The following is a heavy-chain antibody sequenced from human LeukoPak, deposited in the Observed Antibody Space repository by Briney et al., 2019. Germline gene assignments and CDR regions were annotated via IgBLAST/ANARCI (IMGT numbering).Heavy chain of an antibody. D-gene: IGHD6-13*01. CDR2: ISGSGGST. Sequence: PGGSLRLSCAASGFTFSSYAMSWVRQAPGKGLEWVSAISGSGGSTYYADSVKGRFTISRDNSKNTLYLQMNSLRAEDTAVYYCAKAYAGYSSSWSWYFDLWGRGTLVTVSS. CDR3: AKAYAGYSSSWSWYFDL. V-gene: IGHV3-23*01. J-gene: IGHJ2*01. CDR1: GFTFSSYA.